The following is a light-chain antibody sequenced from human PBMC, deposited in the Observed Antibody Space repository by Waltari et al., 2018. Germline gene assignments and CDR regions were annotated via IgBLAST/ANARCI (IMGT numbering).Light chain of an antibody. CDR3: QQSYSILGP. CDR2: AES. CDR1: RSLDNY. V-gene: IGKV1-39*01. Sequence: DIQMTQSPSFLSASVGDRVTITCRASRSLDNYLNWYQHKPGKAPNLLIYAESSLQSGVPSRFSGSGYGTDFTLTISSLQPEDFATYYCQQSYSILGPFGQGTRLEI. J-gene: IGKJ5*01.